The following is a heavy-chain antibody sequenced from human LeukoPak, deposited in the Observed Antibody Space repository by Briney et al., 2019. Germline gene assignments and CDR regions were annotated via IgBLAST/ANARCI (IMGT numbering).Heavy chain of an antibody. D-gene: IGHD5-24*01. CDR2: MSYSGST. CDR1: GVSVSSSTYS. V-gene: IGHV4-39*07. CDR3: ARVRWLKLGYFDY. Sequence: SDTLSLTCTVSGVSVSSSTYSWGWIRQPPGKGLEWIASMSYSGSTYYNPSLKSRLTISVDTSKNQFSLKLSCVPAADTAVYYCARVRWLKLGYFDYWGQGTLVTVSS. J-gene: IGHJ4*02.